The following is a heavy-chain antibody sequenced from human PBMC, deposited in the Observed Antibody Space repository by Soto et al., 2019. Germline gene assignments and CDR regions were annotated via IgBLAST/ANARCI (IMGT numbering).Heavy chain of an antibody. CDR2: ITTSGSYI. J-gene: IGHJ3*02. CDR1: GFTFSSYD. D-gene: IGHD6-6*01. CDR3: VRIQLGYDAFDI. V-gene: IGHV3-21*01. Sequence: GGSLRLSCAASGFTFSSYDMNWVRQAPGKGLEYVSSITTSGSYIYYGDSVRGRFTTSRDNAKNSLFLQMDSLRAEDTAVYYCVRIQLGYDAFDIWGQGTMVTVSS.